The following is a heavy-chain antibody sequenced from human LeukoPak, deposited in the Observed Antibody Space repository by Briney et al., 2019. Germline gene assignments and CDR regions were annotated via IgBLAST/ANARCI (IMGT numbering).Heavy chain of an antibody. V-gene: IGHV2-5*01. D-gene: IGHD2-15*01. CDR1: GFSLTTSGEG. Sequence: SGPTLVNPTQTLTLTCTLSGFSLTTSGEGVGWIRQPPGKALEWLALIFYNDNKYYSPSLKSRLTITRDTSKNQVVLTMTDMDPVDTATYYCAHTAYSGGPTPFDYWGPGTLVTVSS. CDR3: AHTAYSGGPTPFDY. CDR2: IFYNDNK. J-gene: IGHJ4*02.